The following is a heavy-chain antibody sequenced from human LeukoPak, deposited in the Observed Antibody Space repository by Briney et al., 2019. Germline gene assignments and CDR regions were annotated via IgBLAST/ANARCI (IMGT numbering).Heavy chain of an antibody. CDR2: IYYSGST. J-gene: IGHJ6*03. V-gene: IGHV4-59*01. Sequence: SETLSLTCTVSGESISGFYWTWIRQPPGKGLEWIGYIYYSGSTNYNPSLKSRVTISVDTSKNQFSLKLSSVTAADTAVYYCARETSQKGAHYMDVWGKGTTVTISS. CDR1: GESISGFY. D-gene: IGHD3-16*01. CDR3: ARETSQKGAHYMDV.